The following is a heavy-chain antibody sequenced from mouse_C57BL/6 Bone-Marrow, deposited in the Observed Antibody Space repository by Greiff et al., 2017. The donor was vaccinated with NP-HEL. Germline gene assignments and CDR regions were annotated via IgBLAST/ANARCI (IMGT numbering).Heavy chain of an antibody. V-gene: IGHV1-63*01. CDR2: IYPGGGYT. Sequence: QVQLKQSGAELVRPGTSVKMSCKASGYTFTNYWIGWAKQRPGHGLEWIGDIYPGGGYTNYNEKFKGKATLTADKSSSTAYMQFSSLTSEDSAIYYCAREGAYYGSIYVYFDVWGTGTTVTVSS. J-gene: IGHJ1*03. CDR3: AREGAYYGSIYVYFDV. D-gene: IGHD1-1*01. CDR1: GYTFTNYW.